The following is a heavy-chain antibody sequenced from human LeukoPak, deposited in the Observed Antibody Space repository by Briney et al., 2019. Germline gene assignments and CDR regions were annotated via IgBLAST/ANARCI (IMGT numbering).Heavy chain of an antibody. CDR3: AREPKKMGLFPPWAFDI. J-gene: IGHJ3*02. D-gene: IGHD3-22*01. Sequence: GSSVKVSCKASGGTFSSYAISWVRQAPGQGLEWTGGIIPIFGTANYAQKFQGRVTITADESTSTAYMELSSLRSEDTAVYYCAREPKKMGLFPPWAFDIWGQGTMVTVSS. V-gene: IGHV1-69*01. CDR1: GGTFSSYA. CDR2: IIPIFGTA.